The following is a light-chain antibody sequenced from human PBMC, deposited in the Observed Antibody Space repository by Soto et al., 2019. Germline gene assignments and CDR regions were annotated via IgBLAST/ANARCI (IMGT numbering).Light chain of an antibody. CDR1: QPVNNN. CDR3: QQYEKWPPSIT. V-gene: IGKV3-15*01. CDR2: GVS. J-gene: IGKJ5*01. Sequence: MELTQSPATLSAFSGDGAPISGLARQPVNNNLAWYQQKPGQAPRLLIYGVSTRATGISARFSGGGSVTEFTLTISSLQSEDFAVYYCQQYEKWPPSITFGQGTLLEI.